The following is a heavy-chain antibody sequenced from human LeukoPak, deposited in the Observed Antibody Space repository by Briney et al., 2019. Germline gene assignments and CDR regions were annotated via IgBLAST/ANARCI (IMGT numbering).Heavy chain of an antibody. Sequence: SGTLSLTCAVSGASISSSNWWSWVRQPPGKGLEWIGEIYHSGSTNYNPSLKSRVTISVDKSKNQFSLKLSSVTAADTAVYYCARTYYYDSSGYYYFNYYFDYWGQGTLVTVSS. CDR2: IYHSGST. D-gene: IGHD3-22*01. CDR3: ARTYYYDSSGYYYFNYYFDY. J-gene: IGHJ4*02. CDR1: GASISSSNW. V-gene: IGHV4-4*02.